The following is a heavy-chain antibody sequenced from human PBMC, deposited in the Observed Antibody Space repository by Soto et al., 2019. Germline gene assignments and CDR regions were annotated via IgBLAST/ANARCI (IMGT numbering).Heavy chain of an antibody. J-gene: IGHJ6*02. CDR1: GFTFDDYT. Sequence: GGSLRLSCAASGFTFDDYTMHWVRQAPGKGLEWVSLISWDGGSTYYADSVKGRFTISRDNSKNSLYLQMNSLRTEDTALYYCAKAASYYYGMDVWGQGTTVTVSS. D-gene: IGHD6-25*01. CDR2: ISWDGGST. V-gene: IGHV3-43*01. CDR3: AKAASYYYGMDV.